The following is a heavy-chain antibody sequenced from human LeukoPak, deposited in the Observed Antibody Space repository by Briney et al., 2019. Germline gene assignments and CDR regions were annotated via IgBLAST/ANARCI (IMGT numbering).Heavy chain of an antibody. CDR2: IFYSGGT. Sequence: GSLRLSCAASGFTFSSYWMSWVRQAPGKGLEWIGSIFYSGGTDYNPSLKSRVTISVDTSKNQFSLKLNSVTAADTAVYFCARYYGSGRDTDYWGQGTLVTVSS. CDR3: ARYYGSGRDTDY. CDR1: GFTFSSYW. V-gene: IGHV4-39*01. D-gene: IGHD3-10*01. J-gene: IGHJ4*02.